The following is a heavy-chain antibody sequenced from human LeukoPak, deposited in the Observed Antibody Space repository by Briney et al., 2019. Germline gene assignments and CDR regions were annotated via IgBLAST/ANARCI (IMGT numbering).Heavy chain of an antibody. CDR2: ISPGGPT. CDR3: AKDGAWLRFDD. J-gene: IGHJ4*02. Sequence: GGSLRLSCAGSGFPFSSHGMNWVRQAPGKWLEWVSGISPGGPTYYADSVKGRFTISRDDPKNTLYLQMKNLRAEGTAVYYCAKDGAWLRFDDWGQGILVTVSS. D-gene: IGHD5-12*01. CDR1: GFPFSSHG. V-gene: IGHV3-23*01.